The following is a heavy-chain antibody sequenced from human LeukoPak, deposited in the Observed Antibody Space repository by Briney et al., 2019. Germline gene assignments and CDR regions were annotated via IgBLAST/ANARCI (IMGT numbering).Heavy chain of an antibody. CDR2: ISYDGSNK. V-gene: IGHV3-30*04. CDR3: AYSGSYGLFDY. Sequence: SLRLSCAASGFTFSSYAMHWVRQAPGKGLEWVAVISYDGSNKYYADSVKGRFTISRDNSKSTLYLQMNSLRAEDTAVYYCAYSGSYGLFDYWGQGTLVTVSS. J-gene: IGHJ4*02. D-gene: IGHD1-26*01. CDR1: GFTFSSYA.